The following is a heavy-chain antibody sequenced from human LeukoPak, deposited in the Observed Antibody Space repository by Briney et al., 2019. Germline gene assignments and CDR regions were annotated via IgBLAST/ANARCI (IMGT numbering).Heavy chain of an antibody. CDR2: ISAHNGNT. Sequence: ASVKVSCKASGYTFTSYGISWVRQAPGQGLEWMGWISAHNGNTNYAQKLQGRVTMTTDTSTSTAYLEMKNLTSDDTAFYYCARVSAGAYTDWGQGTLLTVSS. D-gene: IGHD6-13*01. J-gene: IGHJ1*01. CDR1: GYTFTSYG. V-gene: IGHV1-18*01. CDR3: ARVSAGAYTD.